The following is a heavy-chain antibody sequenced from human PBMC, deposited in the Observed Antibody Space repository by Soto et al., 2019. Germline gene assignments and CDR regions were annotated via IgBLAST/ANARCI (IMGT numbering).Heavy chain of an antibody. D-gene: IGHD1-26*01. CDR1: GGSISSSSNC. J-gene: IGHJ4*02. CDR3: ARHGAYSGSYYYFDY. Sequence: QLQLQESGQGLVKPSETLSLTCTVSGGSISSSSNCWGWIRQPPGKGLEYIGSIYYGGSTHYNPSLRSRVTISVDTSNNQFSLNLSSVTVADTASYYCARHGAYSGSYYYFDYWGQGTLVTVSS. CDR2: IYYGGST. V-gene: IGHV4-39*01.